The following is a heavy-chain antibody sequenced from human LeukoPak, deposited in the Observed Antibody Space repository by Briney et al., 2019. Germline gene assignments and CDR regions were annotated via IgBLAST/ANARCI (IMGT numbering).Heavy chain of an antibody. D-gene: IGHD1-20*01. Sequence: ASVKVSCKASGYTFTGYYMHRVRQAPGQGLEWVGWVSTYNSDTNYAPKFQGRVTMTKDTSTSTVYMELRSLRTDDTAVYYCALDNWNEFDPWGQGTLVTVSS. CDR1: GYTFTGYY. V-gene: IGHV1-18*04. CDR2: VSTYNSDT. J-gene: IGHJ5*02. CDR3: ALDNWNEFDP.